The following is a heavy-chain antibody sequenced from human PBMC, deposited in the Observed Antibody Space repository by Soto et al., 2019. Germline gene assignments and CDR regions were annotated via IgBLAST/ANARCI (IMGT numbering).Heavy chain of an antibody. J-gene: IGHJ4*02. V-gene: IGHV4-61*08. Sequence: SETLSLTXTVSGGSVSSGGYYWSWIRQPPGKGLEWIGYIYYSGSTNYNPSLKSRVTISVDTSKNQFSLKLSSVTAADTAVYYCARGTAMVTVIDYWGQGTLVTVSS. CDR3: ARGTAMVTVIDY. CDR1: GGSVSSGGYY. D-gene: IGHD5-18*01. CDR2: IYYSGST.